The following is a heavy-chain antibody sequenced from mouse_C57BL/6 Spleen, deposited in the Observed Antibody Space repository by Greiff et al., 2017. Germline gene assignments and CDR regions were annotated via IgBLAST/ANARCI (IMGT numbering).Heavy chain of an antibody. Sequence: EVQLQQSGPELVKPGASVKIPCKASGYTFTDYNMDWVKQSHGKSLEWIGDINPNNGGTIYNQKFKGKATLTVDKSSSTAYMELRSLTSEDTAVYYCARGGFDGNYDYYFDYWGQGTTLTVSS. CDR1: GYTFTDYN. D-gene: IGHD2-1*01. J-gene: IGHJ2*01. CDR2: INPNNGGT. V-gene: IGHV1-18*01. CDR3: ARGGFDGNYDYYFDY.